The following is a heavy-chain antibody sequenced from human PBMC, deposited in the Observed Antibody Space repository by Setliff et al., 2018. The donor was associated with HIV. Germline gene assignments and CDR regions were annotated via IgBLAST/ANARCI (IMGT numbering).Heavy chain of an antibody. J-gene: IGHJ6*03. D-gene: IGHD1-7*01. CDR1: GGSVSGYY. CDR3: ARDRSNWNYGKNYMDV. Sequence: SETLSLTCAVFGGSVSGYYGSWIRQPPGKGLEWIGEINHTGSTNYNPSLKSRVTISVDTSKNQFSLKLSSVTAADTAVYYCARDRSNWNYGKNYMDVWGKGTTVTVSS. V-gene: IGHV4-34*01. CDR2: INHTGST.